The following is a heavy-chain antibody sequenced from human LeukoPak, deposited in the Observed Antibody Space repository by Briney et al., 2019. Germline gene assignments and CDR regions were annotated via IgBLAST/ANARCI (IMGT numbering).Heavy chain of an antibody. Sequence: GGSLRLSCSASGFTFSVYAIHWVRQAPGKGLEYVSTIISNGGSTYYADSVKGRFTISRDNSKNTVSLQMSSLRAEDTALYYCGRDFRDSLDYWGQGTLVTVSS. CDR3: GRDFRDSLDY. V-gene: IGHV3-64D*06. J-gene: IGHJ4*02. CDR2: IISNGGST. CDR1: GFTFSVYA.